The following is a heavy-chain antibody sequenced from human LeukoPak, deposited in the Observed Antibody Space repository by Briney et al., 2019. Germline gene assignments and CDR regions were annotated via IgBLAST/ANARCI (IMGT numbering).Heavy chain of an antibody. Sequence: GGSLGLSCAASGLTFSSYGMHWVRQAPGKGLEWVAVIWYDGSTKYYSDSVKGRFTISRDNAKNSLYLHMNSLSAEDTAVYYCARGAFFFGSGTDTGDFWGQGTLVTVSS. CDR3: ARGAFFFGSGTDTGDF. CDR1: GLTFSSYG. CDR2: IWYDGSTK. V-gene: IGHV3-33*01. D-gene: IGHD3-10*01. J-gene: IGHJ4*02.